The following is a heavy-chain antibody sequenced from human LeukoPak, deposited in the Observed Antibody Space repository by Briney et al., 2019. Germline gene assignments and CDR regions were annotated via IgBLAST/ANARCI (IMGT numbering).Heavy chain of an antibody. D-gene: IGHD4-17*01. CDR3: ARDFGDYYFDY. Sequence: SETLSLTCTVSGGSISSSSYYWGWIRQPPGKGLEWIGSIYYSGSTYYNPSLKSRVTMSVDTSKNQFSLKLSSVTAADTAVYYCARDFGDYYFDYWGQGTLVTVSS. J-gene: IGHJ4*02. CDR2: IYYSGST. V-gene: IGHV4-39*07. CDR1: GGSISSSSYY.